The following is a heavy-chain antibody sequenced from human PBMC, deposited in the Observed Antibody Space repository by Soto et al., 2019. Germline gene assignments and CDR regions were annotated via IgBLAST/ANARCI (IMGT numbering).Heavy chain of an antibody. V-gene: IGHV1-46*01. J-gene: IGHJ6*02. Sequence: QMQLVQSGAEVKRPGASVRVSCKSSGYTFTSFYIHWVRPAPGQGLEWLGIINPSGGITNFAQRSQGRLTMTRDMSTNTHYMELSSLKSDYTAVYYCASRPAFSSSWYGTPHDTSHGMDVWGHGTPVTVS. CDR2: INPSGGIT. CDR3: ASRPAFSSSWYGTPHDTSHGMDV. D-gene: IGHD6-13*01. CDR1: GYTFTSFY.